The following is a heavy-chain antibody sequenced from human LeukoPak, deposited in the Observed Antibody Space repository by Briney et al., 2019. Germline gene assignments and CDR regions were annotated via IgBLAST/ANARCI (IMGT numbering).Heavy chain of an antibody. J-gene: IGHJ2*01. D-gene: IGHD2-15*01. Sequence: ASVKVSCEASGYTSTSYDISWVRQATGQGLEWMGWMNPISGNTGYAQRFQGRVTMTRSTSISTAYMELSSLRSEDTAVYYCARPYCSGGDCLRYFDLWGRGTLITVSS. CDR1: GYTSTSYD. V-gene: IGHV1-8*01. CDR3: ARPYCSGGDCLRYFDL. CDR2: MNPISGNT.